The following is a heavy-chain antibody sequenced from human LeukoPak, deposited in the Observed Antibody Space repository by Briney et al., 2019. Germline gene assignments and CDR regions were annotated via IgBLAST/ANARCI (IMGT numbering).Heavy chain of an antibody. CDR2: ISGRDSTT. J-gene: IGHJ5*02. D-gene: IGHD1-26*01. Sequence: GGSLRLSCAASGFTFSSYSMNWVRQAPGKGLEWVSGISGRDSTTYYADSVKGRFTISRENSKNTLYLQMNSLRAEDTAVYYCATSGGSYWSWGQGTLVTVSS. V-gene: IGHV3-23*01. CDR1: GFTFSSYS. CDR3: ATSGGSYWS.